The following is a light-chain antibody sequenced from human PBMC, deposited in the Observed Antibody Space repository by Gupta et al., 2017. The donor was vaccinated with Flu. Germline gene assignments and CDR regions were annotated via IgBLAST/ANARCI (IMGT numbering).Light chain of an antibody. J-gene: IGKJ1*01. CDR3: QQYNIWPTWT. CDR2: GVS. CDR1: QSVYRN. Sequence: APLSVSPGERATPSCRASQSVYRNLAWYQQKPGQAPRLLIYGVSTRATCIPASFSGSGSGTQFTLTISSRQSEDFAVYYCQQYNIWPTWTFGQGTKVEIK. V-gene: IGKV3-15*01.